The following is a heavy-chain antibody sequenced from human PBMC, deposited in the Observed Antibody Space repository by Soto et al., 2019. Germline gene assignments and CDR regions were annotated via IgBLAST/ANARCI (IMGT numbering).Heavy chain of an antibody. CDR3: ARRNNWGRDLDY. V-gene: IGHV5-51*01. CDR1: GYTFTNYW. CDR2: VQPGDSDT. Sequence: PGESLKISCKVSGYTFTNYWIGWVRQVPGKGLEWMTLVQPGDSDTRYSPSFQGLVTVSADKSISTAYLQWSSLKASDTAIYYCARRNNWGRDLDYWGQGTLVTVSS. D-gene: IGHD7-27*01. J-gene: IGHJ4*02.